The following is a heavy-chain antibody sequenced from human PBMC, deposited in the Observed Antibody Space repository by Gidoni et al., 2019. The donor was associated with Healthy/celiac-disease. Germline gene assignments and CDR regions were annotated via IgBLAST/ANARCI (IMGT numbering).Heavy chain of an antibody. D-gene: IGHD3-10*01. Sequence: QVQLVQSGAEVQKPGSSVKVSCKASGGPFSSYAISWVRHAPGQGLEWMGGIIPIFGTENYAQKFQGRVTMTADKSKSTDDMELSSLRSEDTAVYYCARDLGLMVRGVIGWFDPWGQGTLVTVSS. J-gene: IGHJ5*02. CDR3: ARDLGLMVRGVIGWFDP. V-gene: IGHV1-69*06. CDR2: IIPIFGTE. CDR1: GGPFSSYA.